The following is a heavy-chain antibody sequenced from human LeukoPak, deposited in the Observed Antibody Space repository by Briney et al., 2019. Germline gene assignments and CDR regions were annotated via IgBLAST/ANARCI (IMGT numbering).Heavy chain of an antibody. CDR1: GFTFSSYE. CDR2: ISSSSSYI. D-gene: IGHD6-19*01. V-gene: IGHV3-21*01. Sequence: GGSLRLSCAASGFTFSSYEMNWVRQAPGKGLEWVSSISSSSSYIYYADSVKGRFTISRDNAKNSLYLQMNSLRAEDTAVYYCASRGSGWQFDYWGQGTLVTVSS. J-gene: IGHJ4*02. CDR3: ASRGSGWQFDY.